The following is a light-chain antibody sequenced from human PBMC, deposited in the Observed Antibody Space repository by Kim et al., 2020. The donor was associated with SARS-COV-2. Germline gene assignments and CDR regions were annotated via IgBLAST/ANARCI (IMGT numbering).Light chain of an antibody. Sequence: LFVSAGEIATLACRCIQSISSNLSWYHQKPGQAPRLHIYGASTRSTGVPARFSGSGSGTEFTLTVSSLQSEDFAVYYCQQYNKWPTFGVGTKVEIK. CDR2: GAS. CDR1: QSISSN. V-gene: IGKV3-15*01. CDR3: QQYNKWPT. J-gene: IGKJ4*01.